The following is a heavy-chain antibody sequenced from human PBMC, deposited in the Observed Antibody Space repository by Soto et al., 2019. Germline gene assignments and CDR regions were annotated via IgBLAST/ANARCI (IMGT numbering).Heavy chain of an antibody. V-gene: IGHV4-59*01. Sequence: QVQLQESGPGLVKPSETLSLTCTVSGGSISNYYWSWIRQPPGKGLEWIGYIYNSGSTSYNPSLKSRVTXXVXTXXNQFSLNVSSVTAADTAVYYCAREGDDYNLGAFDIWGQGTMVTVSS. CDR2: IYNSGST. CDR1: GGSISNYY. CDR3: AREGDDYNLGAFDI. D-gene: IGHD4-4*01. J-gene: IGHJ3*02.